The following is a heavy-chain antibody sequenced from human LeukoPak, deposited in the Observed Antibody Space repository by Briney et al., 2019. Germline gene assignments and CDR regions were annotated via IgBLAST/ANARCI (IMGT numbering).Heavy chain of an antibody. Sequence: ASVKVSCKASGYTFTGYYMHWVRQAPGQGLEWMGWINPNSGGTNYAQKFQGRVTMTRDTSISTAYMELSRLRSDDTAVYYCARVSDDFWTPSGMDVWGQGTTVTVSS. CDR1: GYTFTGYY. J-gene: IGHJ6*02. CDR3: ARVSDDFWTPSGMDV. V-gene: IGHV1-2*02. D-gene: IGHD3-3*01. CDR2: INPNSGGT.